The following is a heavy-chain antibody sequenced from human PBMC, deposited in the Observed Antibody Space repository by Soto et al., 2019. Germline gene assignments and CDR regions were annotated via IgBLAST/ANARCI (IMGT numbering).Heavy chain of an antibody. CDR2: INHSGST. V-gene: IGHV4-34*01. CDR3: ARGIKAVAAASVYFDY. Sequence: SETLSLTCAVYGGSFSGYYWSWIRQPPGKGLEWIGEINHSGSTNYNPSLKSRVTISVDTSKNQFSLKLSSVTAADTAVYYCARGIKAVAAASVYFDYWGQGTLVTVS. D-gene: IGHD6-19*01. J-gene: IGHJ4*02. CDR1: GGSFSGYY.